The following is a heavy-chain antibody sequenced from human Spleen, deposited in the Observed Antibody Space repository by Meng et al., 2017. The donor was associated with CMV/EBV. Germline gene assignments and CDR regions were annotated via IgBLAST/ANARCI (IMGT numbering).Heavy chain of an antibody. CDR3: ARDRAAAGATRASYYYYYGMDV. J-gene: IGHJ6*02. Sequence: GESLKISCAASGFTLSSYSMNWVRQAPGKGLEWVSYISGSGSTIYYADSVKGRFTISRDNAKNSLYLQMNSLRAEDTAVYYCARDRAAAGATRASYYYYYGMDVWGQGTTVTVSS. CDR1: GFTLSSYS. D-gene: IGHD6-13*01. V-gene: IGHV3-48*04. CDR2: ISGSGSTI.